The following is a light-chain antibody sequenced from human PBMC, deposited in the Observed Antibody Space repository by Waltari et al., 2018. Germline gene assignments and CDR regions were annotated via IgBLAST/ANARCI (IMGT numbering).Light chain of an antibody. CDR1: SSDVGSYNL. Sequence: QSALTQPASVSGSPEQSITISCTGTSSDVGSYNLVSWYQQHPGKAPKLMISEVNERPSAVSIRFSGSKSGNTASLTFSGLQSEDEADYYCCSYAGSNTVLFGGGTKLTVL. J-gene: IGLJ2*01. CDR3: CSYAGSNTVL. CDR2: EVN. V-gene: IGLV2-23*02.